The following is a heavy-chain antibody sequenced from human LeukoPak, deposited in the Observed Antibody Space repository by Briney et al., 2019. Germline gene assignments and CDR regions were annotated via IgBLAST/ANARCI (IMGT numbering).Heavy chain of an antibody. Sequence: SSETLSLTCAVYGGSFSGYYWSWIRQPPGKGLEWIGEINHSGSTNYNPSLKSRVTISVDTSKNQFSLKLSSVTAADTAVYYCATRKLGNDYWGQGTLVTVSS. CDR1: GGSFSGYY. J-gene: IGHJ4*02. CDR2: INHSGST. CDR3: ATRKLGNDY. D-gene: IGHD7-27*01. V-gene: IGHV4-34*01.